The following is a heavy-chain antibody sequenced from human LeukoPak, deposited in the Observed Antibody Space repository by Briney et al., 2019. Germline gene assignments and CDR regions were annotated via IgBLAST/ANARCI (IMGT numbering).Heavy chain of an antibody. CDR2: IKQDGSER. V-gene: IGHV3-7*01. Sequence: GGSLRLSCAASGFTFSSYWMSWVRQAPGKGLEWVANIKQDGSERYYVDSVKGRFTISRDNAKNSLYLQMNSLRAEDTAVYYCGLGRGSIDYWGQGTLVTVSS. CDR1: GFTFSSYW. CDR3: GLGRGSIDY. J-gene: IGHJ4*02. D-gene: IGHD3-10*01.